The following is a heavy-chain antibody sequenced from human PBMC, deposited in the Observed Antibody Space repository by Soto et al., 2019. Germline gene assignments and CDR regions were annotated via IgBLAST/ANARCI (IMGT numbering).Heavy chain of an antibody. V-gene: IGHV4-59*01. J-gene: IGHJ3*02. CDR3: ARVHEYISDILIWRDGFDI. CDR1: NGSISSYY. CDR2: IYYSGST. D-gene: IGHD3-9*01. Sequence: QVQLQESGPGLVKPSETLSLTCTVSNGSISSYYWSWIRQPPGKGLEWIGSIYYSGSTNYSPSLERRVTLSVDTSMNQFSLRLTSVTAADTAVYYCARVHEYISDILIWRDGFDIWGQGTMVTVSS.